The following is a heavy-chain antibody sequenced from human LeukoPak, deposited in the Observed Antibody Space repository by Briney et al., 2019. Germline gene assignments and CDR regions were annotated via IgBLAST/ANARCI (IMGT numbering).Heavy chain of an antibody. CDR2: INSDGSST. D-gene: IGHD5-12*01. J-gene: IGHJ4*02. CDR3: TRDGYSGYDYSY. CDR1: GFTFSSYW. Sequence: GGSLRLSCAASGFTFSSYWMHWVRQAPGQGLVWVSRINSDGSSTSYADSVKGRFTISRDNARNTLYLQMNSLRAEDTAVYYCTRDGYSGYDYSYWGQGTLVTVSS. V-gene: IGHV3-74*01.